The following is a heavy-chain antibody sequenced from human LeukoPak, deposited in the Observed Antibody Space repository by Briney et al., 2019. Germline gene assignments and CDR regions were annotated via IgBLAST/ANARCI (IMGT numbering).Heavy chain of an antibody. CDR1: GGSVSSGSYY. CDR3: ARGAYGSTNYNWFDP. Sequence: SETLSLTCTVSGGSVSSGSYYWSWIRQPAGKGLEWIGRIYTSGSTYHNPSLKSRVTISVDTSKNQFSLKLSSVTAADTAVYYCARGAYGSTNYNWFDPWGQGTLVAVSS. CDR2: IYTSGST. D-gene: IGHD3-10*01. V-gene: IGHV4-61*02. J-gene: IGHJ5*02.